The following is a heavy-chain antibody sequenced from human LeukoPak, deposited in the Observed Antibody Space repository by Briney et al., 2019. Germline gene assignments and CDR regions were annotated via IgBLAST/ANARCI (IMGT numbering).Heavy chain of an antibody. CDR3: ARDYYDSSSYGGYYLDY. CDR2: VYYSGST. CDR1: GGSISSGDYY. J-gene: IGHJ4*01. V-gene: IGHV4-30-4*01. Sequence: KSSQTLSLTCTVSGGSISSGDYYWSWIRQPPGKGLEWIGYVYYSGSTYYNPSLKSRVTISVDTSKNQFSLKLSSVTAADTAVYYCARDYYDSSSYGGYYLDYWGQEPWSPSPQ. D-gene: IGHD3-22*01.